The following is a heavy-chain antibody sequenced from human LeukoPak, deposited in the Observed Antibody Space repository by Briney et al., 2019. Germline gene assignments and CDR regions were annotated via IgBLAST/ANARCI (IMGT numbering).Heavy chain of an antibody. Sequence: PGGSLRLSCAASGFTFSNYWMTWVRQAPGKGLEWVAHINQDESEEHCMDSVKARFTISRDNAKNSLSLQMNSLRAEDTAVYYCVRDGGVSGYDLLDYWGQGTLVTVSS. CDR2: INQDESEE. J-gene: IGHJ4*02. CDR3: VRDGGVSGYDLLDY. V-gene: IGHV3-7*01. CDR1: GFTFSNYW. D-gene: IGHD5-12*01.